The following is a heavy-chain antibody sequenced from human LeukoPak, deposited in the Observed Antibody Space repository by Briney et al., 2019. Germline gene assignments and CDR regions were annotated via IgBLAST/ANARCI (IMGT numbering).Heavy chain of an antibody. D-gene: IGHD2-15*01. CDR3: AKGCGGSCYSEFDY. J-gene: IGHJ4*02. CDR1: GFTFSNYA. V-gene: IGHV3-23*01. CDR2: ISGSGGST. Sequence: GGSLRLPCAASGFTFSNYAMSWVRQAPGKGLECVSGISGSGGSTYYADSVKGRFTISRDNSKNTLYLQMSSLRAEDTAIYYCAKGCGGSCYSEFDYWGQGTLVTVSS.